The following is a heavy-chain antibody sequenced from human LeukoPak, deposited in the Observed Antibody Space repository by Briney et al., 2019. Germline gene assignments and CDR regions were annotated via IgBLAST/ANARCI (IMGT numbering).Heavy chain of an antibody. CDR2: ISAYNGNT. V-gene: IGHV1-18*01. CDR3: ARLLIAGLADWYFDL. CDR1: GYTFSTYG. J-gene: IGHJ2*01. Sequence: ASVKVSCKASGYTFSTYGISWVRQAPGQGLEWMGWISAYNGNTNYAQKLQGRVTMTTDTSTSTAYMELRSLRSDDTAVYYCARLLIAGLADWYFDLWGRGTLVTVSS. D-gene: IGHD6-13*01.